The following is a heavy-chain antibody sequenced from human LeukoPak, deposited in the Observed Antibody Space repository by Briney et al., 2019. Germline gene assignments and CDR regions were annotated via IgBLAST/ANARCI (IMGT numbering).Heavy chain of an antibody. CDR3: ARDWGRVPDAFDI. Sequence: GGSLRLSCAASGFTVSSNYMNWVRQAPGKGLEWVSVIYSGGSTYYADSVKGRFTISRDNSKNTLHLQMNSLRAEDTAVYYCARDWGRVPDAFDIWGQGTMVTVSS. J-gene: IGHJ3*02. CDR2: IYSGGST. CDR1: GFTVSSNY. D-gene: IGHD7-27*01. V-gene: IGHV3-53*01.